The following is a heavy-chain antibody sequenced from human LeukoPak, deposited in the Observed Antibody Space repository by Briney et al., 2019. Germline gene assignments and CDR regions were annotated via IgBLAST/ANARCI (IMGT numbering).Heavy chain of an antibody. J-gene: IGHJ5*02. D-gene: IGHD3-10*01. CDR3: ARAPQGVLWFGELLYGENWFDP. CDR2: IYSGGDT. V-gene: IGHV3-66*01. CDR1: GFTVSSNY. Sequence: GGSLRLSCVASGFTVSSNYMTWVRQPPGKGLEWVSIIYSGGDTYYADSVKGRFTISRDNSKNTVYLQMDSLRAEDTAVYYCARAPQGVLWFGELLYGENWFDPWGQGTLVTVSS.